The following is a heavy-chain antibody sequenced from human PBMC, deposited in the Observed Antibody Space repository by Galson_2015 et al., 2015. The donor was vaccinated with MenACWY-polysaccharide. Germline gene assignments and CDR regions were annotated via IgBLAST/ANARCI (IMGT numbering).Heavy chain of an antibody. J-gene: IGHJ5*02. CDR3: ARGWKYYYDSSGYLNWFDP. CDR2: MNPNSGNT. D-gene: IGHD3-22*01. CDR1: GYSFSSYD. V-gene: IGHV1-8*01. Sequence: SVKVSCKASGYSFSSYDINWVRQTPGQGLEWMGWMNPNSGNTGYAQKFQGRVTMTRNTSISIAYMELSSLRSEDTAVYYCARGWKYYYDSSGYLNWFDPWGQGTLVTVSS.